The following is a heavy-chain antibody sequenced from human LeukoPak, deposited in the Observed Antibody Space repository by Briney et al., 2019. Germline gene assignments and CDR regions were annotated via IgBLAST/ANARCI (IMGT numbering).Heavy chain of an antibody. CDR3: ARGYYDSSGYSVFDY. CDR2: IYYSGST. V-gene: IGHV4-59*01. J-gene: IGHJ4*02. CDR1: GGSISSYY. Sequence: SETLSLTCTVSGGSISSYYWSWIRQPPGKGLEWIGYIYYSGSTNYNPSLKSRVTISVDTSKNQFSLKLSSVTAADTAVYYCARGYYDSSGYSVFDYWGQGTLVTVSS. D-gene: IGHD3-22*01.